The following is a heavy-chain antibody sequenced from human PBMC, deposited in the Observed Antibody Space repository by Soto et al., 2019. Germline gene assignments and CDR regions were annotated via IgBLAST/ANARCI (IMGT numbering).Heavy chain of an antibody. D-gene: IGHD3-3*01. J-gene: IGHJ6*02. CDR3: ARPHDFWSGLDGMDV. Sequence: GGSLRLSCAASGFTFSSYSMNWVRQAPGKGLEWVPSISSSSSYIYYADSVKGRFTISRDNAKNSLYLQMNSLRAEDTAVYYCARPHDFWSGLDGMDVWGQGTTVTVSS. CDR2: ISSSSSYI. V-gene: IGHV3-21*01. CDR1: GFTFSSYS.